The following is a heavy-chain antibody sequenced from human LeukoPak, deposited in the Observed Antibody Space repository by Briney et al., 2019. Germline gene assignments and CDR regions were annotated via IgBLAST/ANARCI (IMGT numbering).Heavy chain of an antibody. D-gene: IGHD2-15*01. V-gene: IGHV3-48*01. J-gene: IGHJ4*02. CDR3: AVVVAATLSL. CDR1: GFTFSSYS. Sequence: GGSLRLSCAASGFTFSSYSMNWVREAPGKGLEGVSYISSSSSTIYYADSVKGRFTISRDNAKNSLYLQMNSLRAEDTAVYYCAVVVAATLSLWGQGTLVTVSS. CDR2: ISSSSSTI.